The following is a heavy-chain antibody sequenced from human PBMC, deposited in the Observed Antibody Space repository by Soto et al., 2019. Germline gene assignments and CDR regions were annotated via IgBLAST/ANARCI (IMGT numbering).Heavy chain of an antibody. CDR2: SHVGPDTT. J-gene: IGHJ4*02. CDR1: GYTFTSYY. D-gene: IGHD6-19*01. V-gene: IGHV1-46*01. Sequence: QVQLEQSGAEVKKPGASMKGSCQASGYTFTSYYIHWVRQAPGQGLEWMGVSHVGPDTTMYAQKVQGRVTMTRDTSTSTFDMELSSLISEDTAVYFCARESSGTQYFDYCGQGTLVTVSS. CDR3: ARESSGTQYFDY.